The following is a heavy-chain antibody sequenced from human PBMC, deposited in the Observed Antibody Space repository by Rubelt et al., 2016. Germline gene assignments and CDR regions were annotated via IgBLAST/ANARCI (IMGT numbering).Heavy chain of an antibody. CDR2: ISYDGSDK. CDR1: FTFSSYG. V-gene: IGHV3-33*01. D-gene: IGHD6-13*01. CDR3: AYVQISAASTEGFDY. Sequence: FTFSSYGMHWVRQAPGKGLEWVAVISYDGSDKYYADSVKGRFTISRDNSKNMLYLQMNSLRVDDTAIYYCAYVQISAASTEGFDYWGQGTLVTVSS. J-gene: IGHJ4*02.